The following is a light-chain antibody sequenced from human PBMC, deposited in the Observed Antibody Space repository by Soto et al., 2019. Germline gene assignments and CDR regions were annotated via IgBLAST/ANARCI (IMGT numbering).Light chain of an antibody. Sequence: EIVLTQSPGTLSLSPGDRVTLSCRASQSVSSNYLAWYQQKPGEAPRLLIYATSARATGIPDRFSGSGSGTGFTFTISTQEPEDFAMFYWQQYGDYQSPWYSFGQGTRLEI. CDR2: ATS. CDR3: QQYGDYQSPWYS. CDR1: QSVSSNY. J-gene: IGKJ2*03. V-gene: IGKV3-20*01.